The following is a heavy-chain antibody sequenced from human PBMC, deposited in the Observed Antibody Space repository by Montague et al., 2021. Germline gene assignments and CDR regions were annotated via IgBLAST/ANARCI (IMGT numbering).Heavy chain of an antibody. Sequence: SETLSLTCTVSGGSISSSSYYWGWIRQPPGKGLEWIGSIYYSGSTYYNPSLKSRVIISVDTSKNQFSLKLSSVTAADTAVYYCARHVIGNYGMDVWGQGTTVTVSS. CDR3: ARHVIGNYGMDV. J-gene: IGHJ6*02. CDR2: IYYSGST. CDR1: GGSISSSSYY. V-gene: IGHV4-39*01. D-gene: IGHD3-16*02.